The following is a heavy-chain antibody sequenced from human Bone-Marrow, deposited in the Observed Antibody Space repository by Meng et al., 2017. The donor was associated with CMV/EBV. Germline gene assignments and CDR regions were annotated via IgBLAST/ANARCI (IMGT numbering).Heavy chain of an antibody. Sequence: ASVKVSCKASGYTFTTYGISWVRQAPGQGLEWMGWISGNNGNTHYAQKLQGRVTMTTDTSTSTAYMELRSLRSDDTAVYYCARLPHTIFGVVNGMDVWGQGTTVTVSS. CDR1: GYTFTTYG. J-gene: IGHJ6*02. D-gene: IGHD3-3*01. CDR2: ISGNNGNT. V-gene: IGHV1-18*01. CDR3: ARLPHTIFGVVNGMDV.